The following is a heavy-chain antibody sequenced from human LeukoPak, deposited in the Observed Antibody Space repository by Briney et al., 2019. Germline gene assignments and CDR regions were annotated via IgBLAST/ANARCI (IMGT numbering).Heavy chain of an antibody. CDR2: MNPNSGNT. CDR1: GYTFTSYD. V-gene: IGHV1-8*01. Sequence: ASVKVSCKASGYTFTSYDINWVRQATGQGLEWMGWMNPNSGNTGYAQKFQGRVTMTRNTSISTAYMELSSLRSEDTAVYYCARDELRYFDWLAFVRGTSSSSFDYWGQGTLVTVSS. CDR3: ARDELRYFDWLAFVRGTSSSSFDY. J-gene: IGHJ4*02. D-gene: IGHD3-9*01.